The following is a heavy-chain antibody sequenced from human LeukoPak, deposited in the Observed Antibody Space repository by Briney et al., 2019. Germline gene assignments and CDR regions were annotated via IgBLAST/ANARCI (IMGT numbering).Heavy chain of an antibody. Sequence: GGSPRLSCAASGFTFSDYYMTWIRQAPGKGLEWVAYMDHSGSSIYYADSVKGRFTISRDNVKKSLYLQMDSLRADDTAVYYCARHVGPAVTAAIDPWGQGSLVTVSS. CDR1: GFTFSDYY. D-gene: IGHD2-21*02. CDR2: MDHSGSSI. V-gene: IGHV3-11*04. J-gene: IGHJ5*02. CDR3: ARHVGPAVTAAIDP.